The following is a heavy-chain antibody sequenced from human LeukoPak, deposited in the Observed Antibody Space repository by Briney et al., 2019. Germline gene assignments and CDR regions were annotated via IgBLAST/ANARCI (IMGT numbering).Heavy chain of an antibody. Sequence: SETLSLTCTVSGGSISSSSYYWGCIRQPPGKGLEWIGSIYYSGSTYYNPSLESRVTISVDTSKNQFSLKLSSVTAADTAVYYCARLEVGIEILVYGDPFRWYFDLWGRGTLVTVSS. CDR2: IYYSGST. J-gene: IGHJ2*01. V-gene: IGHV4-39*07. CDR1: GGSISSSSYY. D-gene: IGHD4-17*01. CDR3: ARLEVGIEILVYGDPFRWYFDL.